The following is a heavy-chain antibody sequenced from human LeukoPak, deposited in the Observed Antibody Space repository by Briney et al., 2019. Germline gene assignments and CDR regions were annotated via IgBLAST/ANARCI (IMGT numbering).Heavy chain of an antibody. J-gene: IGHJ6*02. CDR3: ARDQVVMITFGGVIEQRYYGMDV. CDR1: GGSFSDYY. Sequence: SETLSLTCAVYGGSFSDYYWSWIRQPPGKGLEWIGEINHSGSTNYNPSLKSRVTISVDTSKNQFSLKLSSVTAADTAVYYCARDQVVMITFGGVIEQRYYGMDVWGQGTTDTVSS. CDR2: INHSGST. V-gene: IGHV4-34*01. D-gene: IGHD3-16*02.